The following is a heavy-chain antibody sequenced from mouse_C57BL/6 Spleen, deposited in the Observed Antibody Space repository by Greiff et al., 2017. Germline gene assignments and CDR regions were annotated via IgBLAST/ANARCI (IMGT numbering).Heavy chain of an antibody. Sequence: EVKLEESGGGLVKPGGSLKLSCAASGFTFSDYGMHWVRQAPEKGLEWVAYISSGSSTIYYADTVKGRVTISRDNAKNTPFLQMSSLRSEDTAMYYCAREGNYVYFDYWGQGTTLTVSS. V-gene: IGHV5-17*03. D-gene: IGHD2-1*01. CDR2: ISSGSSTI. J-gene: IGHJ2*01. CDR1: GFTFSDYG. CDR3: AREGNYVYFDY.